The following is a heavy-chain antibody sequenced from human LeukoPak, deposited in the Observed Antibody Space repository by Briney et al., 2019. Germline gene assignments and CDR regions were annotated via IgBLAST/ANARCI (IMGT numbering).Heavy chain of an antibody. CDR2: IYYSGST. V-gene: IGHV4-59*01. CDR1: GGSISSYY. Sequence: SETLSLTCTVSGGSISSYYWSWIRQPPGKGLEWIGYIYYSGSTNYNPSLKSRVTISVDTSKNQFSLKLSSVTAADTAVYYCARDLYSGYDWVGFNIWGQGTVVTVSS. CDR3: ARDLYSGYDWVGFNI. J-gene: IGHJ3*02. D-gene: IGHD5-12*01.